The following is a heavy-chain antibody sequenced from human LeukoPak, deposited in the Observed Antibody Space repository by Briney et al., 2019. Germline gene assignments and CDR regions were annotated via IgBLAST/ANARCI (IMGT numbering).Heavy chain of an antibody. CDR1: GYTFTGYY. J-gene: IGHJ4*02. CDR3: ARQNPGTLMVRGDPYYFDY. D-gene: IGHD3-10*01. V-gene: IGHV1-18*04. CDR2: SSAYNGNT. Sequence: ASGKVSCKASGYTFTGYYMHWVRQAPGQGLEWMGWSSAYNGNTNYAQKLQGRVTITADKSTSTAYMELSSLRSEDTAVYYCARQNPGTLMVRGDPYYFDYWGQGTLVTVSS.